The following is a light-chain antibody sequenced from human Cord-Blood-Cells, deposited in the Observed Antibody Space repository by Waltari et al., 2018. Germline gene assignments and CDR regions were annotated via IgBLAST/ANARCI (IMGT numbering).Light chain of an antibody. J-gene: IGLJ3*02. Sequence: QSVLTQPPSVSRAPGQRVTISCPGSSPNIGAGYDLHWYQQLPGTAPKLLIYGNSNRPSGVPDRFSGSKSGTSASLAITGLQAEDEADYYCQSYDSSLSGWVFGGGTKLTVL. V-gene: IGLV1-40*01. CDR1: SPNIGAGYD. CDR2: GNS. CDR3: QSYDSSLSGWV.